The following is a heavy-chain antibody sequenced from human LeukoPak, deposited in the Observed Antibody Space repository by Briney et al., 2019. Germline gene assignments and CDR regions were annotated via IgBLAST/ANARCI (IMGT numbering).Heavy chain of an antibody. V-gene: IGHV3-15*01. CDR1: RFTFSSYS. J-gene: IGHJ4*02. Sequence: PGGSLRLSCAASRFTFSSYSMNWVRQAPGKGLEWVGRIKSEVDGGTTDYAAPVKGRFTIARDDSKNTLYLQMNSLKSEDTAVYYCTTIRGFCGGRSCLGYWGQGTLVTVSS. CDR3: TTIRGFCGGRSCLGY. CDR2: IKSEVDGGTT. D-gene: IGHD2-15*01.